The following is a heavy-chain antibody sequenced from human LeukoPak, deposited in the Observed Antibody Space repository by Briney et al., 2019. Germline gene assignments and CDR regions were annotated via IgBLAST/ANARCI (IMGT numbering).Heavy chain of an antibody. D-gene: IGHD6-19*01. CDR2: IYSGGDT. CDR1: GFSVTVNY. J-gene: IGHJ4*02. V-gene: IGHV3-53*01. Sequence: GGSLRLSCAASGFSVTVNYMNWVRQAPGKGLEWVSVIYSGGDTDYADSVKGRFTISRDNSKNTLYLQMRSLRAEDTAVYYCARDGGSGWSSAFFDHWGQGTLVTVSS. CDR3: ARDGGSGWSSAFFDH.